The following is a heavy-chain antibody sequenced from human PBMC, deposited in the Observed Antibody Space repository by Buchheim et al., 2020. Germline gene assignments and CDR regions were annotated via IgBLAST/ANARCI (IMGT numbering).Heavy chain of an antibody. CDR3: ARERSGGSDFWSGHNWFDP. CDR2: INPSGGST. Sequence: QVQLVQSGAEVKKPGASVKVSCKASGYTFTSYYMHWVRQAPGQGLEWMGIINPSGGSTSYAQKFQGRVTMTRATSTSTVYMELSSLRSEDTAVYYCARERSGGSDFWSGHNWFDPWGQGTL. J-gene: IGHJ5*02. D-gene: IGHD3-3*01. V-gene: IGHV1-46*01. CDR1: GYTFTSYY.